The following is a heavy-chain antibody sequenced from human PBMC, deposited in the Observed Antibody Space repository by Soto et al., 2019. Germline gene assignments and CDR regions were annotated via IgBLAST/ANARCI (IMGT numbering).Heavy chain of an antibody. J-gene: IGHJ4*02. CDR1: GGSFSGYY. V-gene: IGHV4-34*01. Sequence: SETLSLTCAVYGGSFSGYYWSWIRQPPGKGLEWIGEINHSGSTNYNPSLKSRVTISVDTSKNQFSLKLSSVTAADTAVYYCASGTIFGVVTPSPRFDYWGQGTLVTVSS. CDR3: ASGTIFGVVTPSPRFDY. CDR2: INHSGST. D-gene: IGHD3-3*01.